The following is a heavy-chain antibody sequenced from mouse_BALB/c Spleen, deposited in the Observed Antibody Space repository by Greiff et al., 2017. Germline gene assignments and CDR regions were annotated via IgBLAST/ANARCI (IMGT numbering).Heavy chain of an antibody. CDR2: IRLKSNNYAT. Sequence: EVQLQESGGGLVQPGGSMKLSCVASGFTFSNYWMNWVRQSPEKGLEWVAEIRLKSNNYATHYAESVKGRFTISRDDSKSSVYLQMNNLRAEDTGIYYCTRSDYWGQGTSVTVSS. CDR1: GFTFSNYW. J-gene: IGHJ4*01. V-gene: IGHV6-6*02. CDR3: TRSDY.